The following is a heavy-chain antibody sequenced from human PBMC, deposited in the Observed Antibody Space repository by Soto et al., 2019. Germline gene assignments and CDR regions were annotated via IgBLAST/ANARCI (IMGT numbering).Heavy chain of an antibody. CDR1: GGSISSGDYY. D-gene: IGHD3-10*01. CDR2: IYYSGST. J-gene: IGHJ5*02. CDR3: ARDRGDYKRDRFGLDP. Sequence: PSETLSLTCTVSGGSISSGDYYWSWIRQPPGKGLEWIGYIYYSGSTYYNPSLKSRFTISLDTSKNQFSLKLSSVTAADTAVYYWARDRGDYKRDRFGLDPWGQGTPVTVSS. V-gene: IGHV4-30-4*01.